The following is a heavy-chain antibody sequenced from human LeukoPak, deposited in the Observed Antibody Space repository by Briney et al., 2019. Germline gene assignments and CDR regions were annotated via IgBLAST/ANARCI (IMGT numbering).Heavy chain of an antibody. CDR1: GGSLSSGDYY. CDR2: IYYSGST. Sequence: SQTLSLTCTVSGGSLSSGDYYWSWLRQPPGTGLEWIGYIYYSGSTYYNPSLKSRVTISVDTSKNQFSLKLSSVTAADTAVYYCARGGVFWSPVVVTANAFDIWGQGTMVTVSS. V-gene: IGHV4-30-4*01. D-gene: IGHD2-21*02. CDR3: ARGGVFWSPVVVTANAFDI. J-gene: IGHJ3*02.